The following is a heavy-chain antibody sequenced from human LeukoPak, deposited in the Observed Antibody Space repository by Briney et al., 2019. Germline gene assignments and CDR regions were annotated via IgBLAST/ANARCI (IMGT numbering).Heavy chain of an antibody. CDR2: ISRDGGIR. D-gene: IGHD3-9*01. J-gene: IGHJ4*02. CDR1: GFIFSTYD. CDR3: ARHFTTGSIDH. V-gene: IGHV3-30-3*01. Sequence: PGGSLRLSCAASGFIFSTYDMHWVRQAPGKGLEWVAVISRDGGIRYNADSVKGRFTISRDNSKSTLYLQMNSLRVDDTAVYYCARHFTTGSIDHWGQGNLVTVSS.